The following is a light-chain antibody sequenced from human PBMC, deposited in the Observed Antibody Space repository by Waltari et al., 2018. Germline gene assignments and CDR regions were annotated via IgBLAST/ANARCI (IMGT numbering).Light chain of an antibody. V-gene: IGLV2-8*01. CDR2: EVG. CDR1: SSDVGGYNY. J-gene: IGLJ3*02. CDR3: YSFAGSSKWV. Sequence: QSALTQPPSASGSPGQSVTISFTGTSSDVGGYNYVSWYQQHPGKAPKLMIYEVGERPSGVPDRFSGSKSGNTASLTVSGLQAEDEADYYCYSFAGSSKWVFGGGTKLTVL.